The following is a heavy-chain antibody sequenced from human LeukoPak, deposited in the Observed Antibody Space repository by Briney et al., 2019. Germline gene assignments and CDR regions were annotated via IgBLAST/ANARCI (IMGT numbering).Heavy chain of an antibody. CDR1: GYTFTNYD. CDR3: ARLHYDMTGFDY. V-gene: IGHV1-8*01. J-gene: IGHJ4*02. Sequence: ASVKVSCKASGYTFTNYDINWVRQATGQGLEWMGWMNPNSGNTAYAQKFQGRVSMTRNTSISTAYMELSSLRSEDTAVYYCARLHYDMTGFDYWGQGTLVTVSS. CDR2: MNPNSGNT. D-gene: IGHD3-9*01.